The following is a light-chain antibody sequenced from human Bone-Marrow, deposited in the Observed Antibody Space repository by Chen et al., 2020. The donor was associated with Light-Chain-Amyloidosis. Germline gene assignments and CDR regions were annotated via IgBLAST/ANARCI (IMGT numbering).Light chain of an antibody. V-gene: IGLV1-44*01. CDR2: TSN. J-gene: IGLJ3*02. Sequence: HSGLTQPPSASGTPGQRVTISCSGGSSNIGSNAVSWYQQFPGTAPKLLIYTSNQRPSGVPDRFAGSKSGTSASLAISGLQSEDEAGYYCAAWDDSLNGWVFGGGTKLTVL. CDR1: SSNIGSNA. CDR3: AAWDDSLNGWV.